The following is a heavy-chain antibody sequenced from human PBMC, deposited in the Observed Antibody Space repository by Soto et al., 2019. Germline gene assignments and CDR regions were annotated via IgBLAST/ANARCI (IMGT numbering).Heavy chain of an antibody. V-gene: IGHV3-23*01. D-gene: IGHD3-3*01. J-gene: IGHJ4*02. CDR3: AKGDNDFWSGYYNFDY. CDR1: GFSFKTYA. CDR2: ISGSGDST. Sequence: GGSLRLSCAASGFSFKTYAMNWVRQAPGKGLEWVSSISGSGDSTYYADSVKGRFTISSDKSKNTLYLQMNSLRAEDTAIYYCAKGDNDFWSGYYNFDYWGQGTPVTVSS.